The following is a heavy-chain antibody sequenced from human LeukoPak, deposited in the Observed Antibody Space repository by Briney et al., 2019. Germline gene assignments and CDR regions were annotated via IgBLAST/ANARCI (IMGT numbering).Heavy chain of an antibody. V-gene: IGHV4-30-2*01. Sequence: SETLSLTCTVSGGSISSGGYSWSWIRQPPGKGLEWIGYIYHSGSTYYNPSLKSRVTISVDRSKNQFSLKLSSVTAADTAVYYCARASYGDYGASFDYWGQGTLVTVSS. CDR1: GGSISSGGYS. CDR2: IYHSGST. J-gene: IGHJ4*02. CDR3: ARASYGDYGASFDY. D-gene: IGHD4-17*01.